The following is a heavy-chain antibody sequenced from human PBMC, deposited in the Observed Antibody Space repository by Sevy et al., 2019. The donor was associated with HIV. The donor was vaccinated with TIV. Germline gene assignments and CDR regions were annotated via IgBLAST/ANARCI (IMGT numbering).Heavy chain of an antibody. CDR1: GFAFNDYS. CDR2: LSFACGKI. CDR3: AREGCTRPHDY. V-gene: IGHV3-23*01. J-gene: IGHJ4*02. D-gene: IGHD2-8*01. Sequence: GGSLRLSCAASGFAFNDYSMSWIRQAPGKGLEWVATLSFACGKINYADSVKGRFTISRDNSKNSFYLQMDNLRVDDTALYYCAREGCTRPHDYWGQGTRVTVSS.